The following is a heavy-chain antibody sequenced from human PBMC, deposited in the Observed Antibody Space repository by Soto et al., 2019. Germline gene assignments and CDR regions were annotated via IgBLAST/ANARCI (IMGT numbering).Heavy chain of an antibody. CDR1: GGSISSGGYY. V-gene: IGHV4-61*08. CDR3: TRGGHPYKTGH. D-gene: IGHD3-9*01. J-gene: IGHJ4*02. CDR2: IYYSGST. Sequence: SETLSLTCTVSGGSISSGGYYWTWIRQHPGKGLEWIGYIYYSGSTNYNPSLKGRVTMSVDTSKNQFSLKLTSVNTADTAIYYCTRGGHPYKTGHWGQGTLVTVSS.